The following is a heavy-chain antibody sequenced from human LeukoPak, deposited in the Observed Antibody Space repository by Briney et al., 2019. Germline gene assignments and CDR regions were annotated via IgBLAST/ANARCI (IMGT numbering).Heavy chain of an antibody. Sequence: SETLSLTCTVSGGSISSYYWSWIRQPPGKGLEWIGYIYYSGSTNYNPSLKSRVTISVDTSKNQFSLKLSSVTAADTAVYYCARVSVVVVVPASFDIWGQGTMVTVSS. CDR2: IYYSGST. CDR3: ARVSVVVVVPASFDI. D-gene: IGHD2-2*01. V-gene: IGHV4-59*08. CDR1: GGSISSYY. J-gene: IGHJ3*02.